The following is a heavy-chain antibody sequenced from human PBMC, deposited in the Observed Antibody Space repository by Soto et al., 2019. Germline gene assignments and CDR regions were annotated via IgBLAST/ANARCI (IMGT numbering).Heavy chain of an antibody. CDR1: GGSFSGYY. Sequence: SETLSLTCAVYGGSFSGYYWSWNRQPPEKGIEWNGEINHSGSTNYNPSVKSRVTISVDTSKDQFSLKLISVTAADTAVYYCARGRIYDDVWSAPPDAFDIWGQGTMVTVSS. CDR2: INHSGST. D-gene: IGHD3-3*01. V-gene: IGHV4-34*01. CDR3: ARGRIYDDVWSAPPDAFDI. J-gene: IGHJ3*02.